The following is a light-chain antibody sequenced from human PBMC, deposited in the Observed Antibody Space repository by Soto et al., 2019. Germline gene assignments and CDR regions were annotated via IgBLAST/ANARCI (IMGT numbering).Light chain of an antibody. CDR2: GNS. Sequence: SLLTQPPSVSGAPGQRVTISCTWSSSNIGAGYDVHWYQQLPGTAPKLLIYGNSNRPSGVPDRFSGSKSGTSASLAITGLQAEDEADYYCQSYDSSLSVVFGTGTKVTVL. J-gene: IGLJ1*01. CDR3: QSYDSSLSVV. V-gene: IGLV1-40*01. CDR1: SSNIGAGYD.